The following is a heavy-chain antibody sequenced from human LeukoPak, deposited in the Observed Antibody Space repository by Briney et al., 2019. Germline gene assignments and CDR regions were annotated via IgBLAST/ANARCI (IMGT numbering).Heavy chain of an antibody. CDR1: AGSFSDYY. J-gene: IGHJ3*02. CDR3: AKSNGYGLIDI. CDR2: INHSGST. D-gene: IGHD3-10*01. V-gene: IGHV4-34*01. Sequence: SETLSLTCAVYAGSFSDYYWSWIRHPLGKELEWIGEINHSGSTYYNPSLKSRVTISLDTSRNQSSLRLNSVTAADTAVYYCAKSNGYGLIDICGQGTMVTVS.